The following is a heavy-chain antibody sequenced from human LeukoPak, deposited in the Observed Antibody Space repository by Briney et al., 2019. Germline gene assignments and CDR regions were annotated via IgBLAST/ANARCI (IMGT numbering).Heavy chain of an antibody. Sequence: SVKVSCKASGGTFSSYAISWVRQAPGQGLEWMGGIIPIFGTANYAQKFQGRVTITADESTSTAYMELGSLRSEDTAVYYCARAYCYERVDAFDIWGQGTMVTVSS. CDR2: IIPIFGTA. D-gene: IGHD3-22*01. J-gene: IGHJ3*02. CDR3: ARAYCYERVDAFDI. V-gene: IGHV1-69*13. CDR1: GGTFSSYA.